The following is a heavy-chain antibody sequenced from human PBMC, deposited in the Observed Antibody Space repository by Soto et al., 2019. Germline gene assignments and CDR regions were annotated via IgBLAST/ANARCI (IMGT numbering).Heavy chain of an antibody. V-gene: IGHV4-39*01. CDR3: ARANSYGPTASDY. J-gene: IGHJ4*02. CDR2: IYYSGST. CDR1: GGSISSSSYY. D-gene: IGHD5-18*01. Sequence: PSETLSLTWTVSGGSISSSSYYWGWIRQPPGKGLEWIGSIYYSGSTYYNPSLKSRVTISVDTSKNQFSLKLSSVTAADTAVYYCARANSYGPTASDYWGQGTLVTVSS.